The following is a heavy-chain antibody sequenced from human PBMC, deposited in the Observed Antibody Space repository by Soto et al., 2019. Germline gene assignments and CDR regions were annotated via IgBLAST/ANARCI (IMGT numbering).Heavy chain of an antibody. Sequence: SEPLSLTCTVSGGSISSGGYYWSWIRQHPGKGLEWIGYIYYSGSTYYNPSLKSRVTISVDTSKNQFSLKLSSVTAADTAVYYCARGQFPYFDSSGYYPSAPYYFDYWGQGTLVTVSS. CDR1: GGSISSGGYY. CDR3: ARGQFPYFDSSGYYPSAPYYFDY. CDR2: IYYSGST. V-gene: IGHV4-31*03. J-gene: IGHJ4*02. D-gene: IGHD3-22*01.